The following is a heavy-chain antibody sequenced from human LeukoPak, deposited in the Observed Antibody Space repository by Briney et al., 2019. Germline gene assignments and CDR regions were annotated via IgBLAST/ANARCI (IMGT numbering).Heavy chain of an antibody. D-gene: IGHD3-9*01. Sequence: GRSLRLSCAASGFTFSSYGMHWVRQAPGKGLEWVVVIWYDGSNKYYADSVKGRFTISRDNSKNTLYLQMNSLRAEDTAVYYCARDGRYFDWLLSALDYWGQGTLVTVSS. V-gene: IGHV3-33*01. CDR1: GFTFSSYG. CDR3: ARDGRYFDWLLSALDY. J-gene: IGHJ4*02. CDR2: IWYDGSNK.